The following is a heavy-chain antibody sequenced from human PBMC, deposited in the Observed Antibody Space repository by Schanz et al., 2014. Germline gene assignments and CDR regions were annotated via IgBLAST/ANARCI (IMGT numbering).Heavy chain of an antibody. CDR2: IYSGIGA. J-gene: IGHJ4*02. Sequence: EGQLAESGGGLVQPGGSLRLSCAVSGFTVSSNHMSWVRQAPGKGLEWVSVIYSGIGAYYADSVKDRFTVSRDNSKNTGYLQMNRLRAEDTAVYYCARVHHYDPSGWGYFDYRGQGAPVSVSS. CDR3: ARVHHYDPSGWGYFDY. CDR1: GFTVSSNH. D-gene: IGHD3-22*01. V-gene: IGHV3-66*01.